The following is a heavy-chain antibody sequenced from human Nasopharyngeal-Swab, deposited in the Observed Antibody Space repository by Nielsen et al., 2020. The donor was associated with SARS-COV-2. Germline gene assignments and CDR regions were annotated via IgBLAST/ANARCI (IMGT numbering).Heavy chain of an antibody. CDR1: GGTFSSYA. V-gene: IGHV1-69*06. CDR3: GREKGYCSGGSCYNWFDP. D-gene: IGHD2-15*01. Sequence: SVKVSCKASGGTFSSYAISRERQAPGQGLEWMGGIIPIFGTANYAQKFQGRVTITADKSTSTAYMELSSLRSEDTAVYYCGREKGYCSGGSCYNWFDPWGQGTLVTVSS. J-gene: IGHJ5*02. CDR2: IIPIFGTA.